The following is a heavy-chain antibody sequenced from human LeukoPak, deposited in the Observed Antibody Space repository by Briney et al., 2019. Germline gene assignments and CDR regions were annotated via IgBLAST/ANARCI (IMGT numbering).Heavy chain of an antibody. CDR1: GFTFSSYW. D-gene: IGHD3-22*01. CDR2: IKQDGSEK. V-gene: IGHV3-7*01. J-gene: IGHJ4*02. CDR3: ARSSPYYYDSSGYYSKSREQPPFVVAAELDY. Sequence: GGSLRLSCAASGFTFSSYWMSWVRQAPGKGLEWVANIKQDGSEKYYVDSVKGRFTISRDNAKNSLYLQMNSLRAEDTAVYYCARSSPYYYDSSGYYSKSREQPPFVVAAELDYWGQGTLVTVSS.